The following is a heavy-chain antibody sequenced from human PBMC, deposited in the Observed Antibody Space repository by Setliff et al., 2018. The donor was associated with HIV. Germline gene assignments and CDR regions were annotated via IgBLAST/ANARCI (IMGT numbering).Heavy chain of an antibody. CDR1: GGSVSSTSYY. V-gene: IGHV4-31*03. D-gene: IGHD6-13*01. CDR3: ARQAGNPNYFYYMDV. Sequence: SETLSLTCTVSGGSVSSTSYYWGWIRQPTGKGLEWIGYISYSASTYYNPSLRSRLTISLDTSKNQFSLRLSSVTAADTAVYYCARQAGNPNYFYYMDVWGKGTTVTVSS. J-gene: IGHJ6*03. CDR2: ISYSAST.